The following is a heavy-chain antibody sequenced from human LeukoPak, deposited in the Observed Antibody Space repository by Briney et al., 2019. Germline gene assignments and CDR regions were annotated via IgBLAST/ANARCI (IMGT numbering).Heavy chain of an antibody. J-gene: IGHJ4*02. Sequence: GGSLRLSCAASGFTFSSYTMNWVRQAPGKGLEWVSYISSSSSTTYYADSVKGRFTISRDNAKKSLYLLMNSLRAEDTAVYYCARADTAMDRGFDYWGQGTLVTVSS. V-gene: IGHV3-48*01. D-gene: IGHD5-18*01. CDR3: ARADTAMDRGFDY. CDR2: ISSSSSTT. CDR1: GFTFSSYT.